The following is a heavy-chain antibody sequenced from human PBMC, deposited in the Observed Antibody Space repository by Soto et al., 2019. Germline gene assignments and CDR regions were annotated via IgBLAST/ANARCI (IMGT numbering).Heavy chain of an antibody. CDR3: TRGTAHYTDTTGYFLYDY. D-gene: IGHD3-22*01. V-gene: IGHV3-53*01. CDR2: IYTSGIT. CDR1: GFTVNDNY. Sequence: EVQLVEAGGALIQPGGSLRLSCAVSGFTVNDNYLNWVRQAPGKGLEWVSVIYTSGITYYADSVKGRFTISRDNSKNTVYLQMDSLRDEDTAVYYCTRGTAHYTDTTGYFLYDYWGQGTLVSVSS. J-gene: IGHJ4*02.